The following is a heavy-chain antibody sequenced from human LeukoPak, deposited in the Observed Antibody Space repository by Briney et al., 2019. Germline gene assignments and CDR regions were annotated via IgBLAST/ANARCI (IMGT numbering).Heavy chain of an antibody. J-gene: IGHJ4*02. CDR1: GNYW. CDR3: ARGGNYPFDY. CDR2: INSDGSST. Sequence: GGSLRLSCAASGNYWMHWIRQAPGKGLVWVSHINSDGSSTSYADSVKGRFAISRDNAKNTLYLQMNSLRAEDTAVYYCARGGNYPFDYWGQGTLVTVSS. D-gene: IGHD1-7*01. V-gene: IGHV3-74*01.